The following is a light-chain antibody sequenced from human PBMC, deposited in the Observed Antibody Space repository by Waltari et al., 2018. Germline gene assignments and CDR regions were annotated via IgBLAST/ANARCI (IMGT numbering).Light chain of an antibody. J-gene: IGKJ1*01. CDR3: QHYVRLPVT. V-gene: IGKV3-20*01. CDR1: QSIGIS. Sequence: EIMLTQSPGTLSLSPGERATLSCRASQSIGISLAGYHQRPGQAPMLLIYGASNRATGIPDRFSGSGSGTDFSLTISRLDPEDFAVYYCQHYVRLPVTFGHGTKVEIK. CDR2: GAS.